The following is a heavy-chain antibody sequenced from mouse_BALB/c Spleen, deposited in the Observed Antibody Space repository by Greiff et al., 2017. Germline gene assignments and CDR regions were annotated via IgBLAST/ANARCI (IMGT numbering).Heavy chain of an antibody. CDR2: IDPENGDT. V-gene: IGHV14-4*02. CDR3: NLQLGLRWFAD. CDR1: GFNIKDYY. J-gene: IGHJ3*01. Sequence: EVKLVESGAELVRSGASVKLSCTASGFNIKDYYMHWVKQRPEQGLEWIGWIDPENGDTEYAPKFQGKATMTADTSSNTAYLQLSSLTSEDTAVYYCNLQLGLRWFADWGQGTLVTVSA. D-gene: IGHD3-1*01.